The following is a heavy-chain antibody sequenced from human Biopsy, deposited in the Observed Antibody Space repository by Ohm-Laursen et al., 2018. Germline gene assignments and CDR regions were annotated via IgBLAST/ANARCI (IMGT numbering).Heavy chain of an antibody. J-gene: IGHJ4*02. CDR2: VYIGGNT. Sequence: PGTLSLTCTVSGGSFTGHYWSWIRQPPGQGLEYIGFVYIGGNTNYNPSLKSRVTISVDMSRNQFSLKLDSVTAADTAVYYCARGMRSSGWPFFDYWGQGILVTVSS. V-gene: IGHV4-59*11. CDR3: ARGMRSSGWPFFDY. CDR1: GGSFTGHY. D-gene: IGHD6-19*01.